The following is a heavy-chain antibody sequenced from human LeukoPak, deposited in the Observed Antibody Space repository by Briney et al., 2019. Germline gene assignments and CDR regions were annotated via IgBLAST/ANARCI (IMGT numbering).Heavy chain of an antibody. CDR3: ALQGAQGY. V-gene: IGHV1-69*05. J-gene: IGHJ4*02. D-gene: IGHD1-26*01. CDR1: GGTFSSYA. Sequence: SVEVSCKASGGTFSSYAISWVRQAPGQGLEWMGGIIPIFGTANYAQKFQGRVTITTDESTSTAYMELSSLRSEDTAVYYCALQGAQGYWGQGTLVTVSS. CDR2: IIPIFGTA.